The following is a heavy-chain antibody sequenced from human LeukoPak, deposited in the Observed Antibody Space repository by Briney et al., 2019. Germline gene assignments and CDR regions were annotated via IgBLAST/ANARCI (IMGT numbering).Heavy chain of an antibody. Sequence: GGSLRLSCAASGFTFSKYWMLWVRHAPGKGLESVSRINTDGTVTTCADSVKGRFTVSRDNADNTMFLQMNSGRDEDTAVYYCATKQWLAPPPDSWGQGTPVTVSS. V-gene: IGHV3-74*01. CDR3: ATKQWLAPPPDS. CDR1: GFTFSKYW. D-gene: IGHD6-19*01. CDR2: INTDGTVT. J-gene: IGHJ4*02.